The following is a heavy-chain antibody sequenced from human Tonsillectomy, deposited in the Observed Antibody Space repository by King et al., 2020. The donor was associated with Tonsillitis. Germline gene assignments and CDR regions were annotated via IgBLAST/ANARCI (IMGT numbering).Heavy chain of an antibody. CDR1: GGSISSSNW. Sequence: QLQESGPGLVKPSGTLSLTCAVSGGSISSSNWWNWVRQPPGKGLEWIGKIHHSGSTNYNPSLKSRVTISVDKSKNQFSLKLSSVTAADTAVYYCERSGGDYYGSGSHYNFFDYWGQGTLVTVSS. D-gene: IGHD3-10*01. CDR2: IHHSGST. V-gene: IGHV4-4*02. J-gene: IGHJ4*02. CDR3: ERSGGDYYGSGSHYNFFDY.